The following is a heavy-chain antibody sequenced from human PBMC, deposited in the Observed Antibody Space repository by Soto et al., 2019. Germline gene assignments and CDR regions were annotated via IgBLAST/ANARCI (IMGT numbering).Heavy chain of an antibody. CDR1: GGSISSYY. D-gene: IGHD3-3*02. J-gene: IGHJ4*02. Sequence: PSETLSLTCTVSGGSISSYYWSWIRQPPGKGLEWIGYIYYIGSTNYNPSLKSRVTISVDTSKNQFSLKPSSVTAADTAVYYCARVHLWSGYFTFDYWGQGTLVTVS. V-gene: IGHV4-59*01. CDR2: IYYIGST. CDR3: ARVHLWSGYFTFDY.